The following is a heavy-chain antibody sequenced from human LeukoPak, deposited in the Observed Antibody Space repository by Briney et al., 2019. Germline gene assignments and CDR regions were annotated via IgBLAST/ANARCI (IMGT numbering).Heavy chain of an antibody. Sequence: SETLSLTCTVSGGSISSYYWSWIRQPPGKGLEWIGYIYYSGSTNYNPSLKSRVTISVDTSKNQFSLKLSSVTAANTAVYYCARHVPQYYDFWSGYYTPYYFDYWGQGTLVTVSS. CDR2: IYYSGST. CDR3: ARHVPQYYDFWSGYYTPYYFDY. CDR1: GGSISSYY. D-gene: IGHD3-3*01. J-gene: IGHJ4*02. V-gene: IGHV4-59*08.